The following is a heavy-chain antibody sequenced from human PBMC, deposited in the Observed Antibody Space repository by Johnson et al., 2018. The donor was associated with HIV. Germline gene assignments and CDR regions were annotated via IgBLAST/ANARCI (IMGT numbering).Heavy chain of an antibody. Sequence: VQLVESGGGLAQPGGSLRLSCAASGFTFSSYAMSWVRQAPGKGLEWVSAISGSGVGIYYADSVKGRFTISRDNSKNTLYLQMNSLRAEDTAVYYCAKEGEYFYDSSGFDAFDIWGQGTMVTVSS. CDR1: GFTFSSYA. D-gene: IGHD3-22*01. V-gene: IGHV3-23*04. CDR2: ISGSGVGI. CDR3: AKEGEYFYDSSGFDAFDI. J-gene: IGHJ3*02.